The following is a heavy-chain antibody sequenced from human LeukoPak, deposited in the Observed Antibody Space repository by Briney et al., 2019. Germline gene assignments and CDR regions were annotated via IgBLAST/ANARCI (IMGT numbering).Heavy chain of an antibody. CDR2: ISSSGSTI. CDR1: GFTFSSYA. Sequence: GGSLRLSCAASGFTFSSYAMSWVRQAPGKGLEWVSYISSSGSTIYYADSVKGRFTISRDNAKNSLYLQMNSLRAEDTAVYYCARDSLEYCSSTSCSDNWFDPWGQGTLVTVSS. CDR3: ARDSLEYCSSTSCSDNWFDP. V-gene: IGHV3-48*04. D-gene: IGHD2-2*01. J-gene: IGHJ5*02.